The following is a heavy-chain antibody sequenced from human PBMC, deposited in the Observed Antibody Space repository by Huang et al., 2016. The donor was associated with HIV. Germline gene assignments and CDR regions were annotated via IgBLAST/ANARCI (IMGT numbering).Heavy chain of an antibody. J-gene: IGHJ4*02. CDR1: GFSLTSSGVA. D-gene: IGHD6-13*01. CDR2: IYWDNEE. CDR3: VHRLRYGKWYVDY. V-gene: IGHV2-5*02. Sequence: QITLKESGPTLVKPTQTLTMTCTFSGFSLTSSGVAVGWIRQPPGKALEWLALIYWDNEERFSPSLKTRLTITQDTPKDEVGLTMTNMDPVDTATYYCVHRLRYGKWYVDYWGQGVLVTVSS.